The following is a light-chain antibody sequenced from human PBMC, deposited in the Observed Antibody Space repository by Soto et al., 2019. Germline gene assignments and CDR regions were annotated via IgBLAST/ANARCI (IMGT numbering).Light chain of an antibody. CDR2: EGI. CDR1: SSDVGSYNL. Sequence: QSVLTQPASVSGSPGQSITISCTGTSSDVGSYNLVSWYQQHPGKAPKVIIYEGIKRPSGVSNRFSGSNSGSTASLTISGLQAEDEADYYCCSYVGATTYVFGTGTKLTVL. J-gene: IGLJ1*01. V-gene: IGLV2-23*01. CDR3: CSYVGATTYV.